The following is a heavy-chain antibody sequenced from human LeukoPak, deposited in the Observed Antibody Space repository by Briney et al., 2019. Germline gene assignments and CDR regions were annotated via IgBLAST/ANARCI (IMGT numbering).Heavy chain of an antibody. J-gene: IGHJ6*03. CDR3: AREDGYSYGSKYYYYYYMDV. CDR1: GGSISSSSYY. V-gene: IGHV4-39*02. D-gene: IGHD5-18*01. CDR2: IYYSGST. Sequence: SETLSLTCTVSGGSISSSSYYWGWIRQPPGKGLEWIGSIYYSGSTYYNPSLKSRVTISVDTSKNQFSLKLSSVTAADTAVYYCAREDGYSYGSKYYYYYYMDVWGKGTTVTVSS.